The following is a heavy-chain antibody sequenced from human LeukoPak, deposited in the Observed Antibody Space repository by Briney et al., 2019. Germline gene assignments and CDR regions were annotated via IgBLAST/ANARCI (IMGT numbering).Heavy chain of an antibody. V-gene: IGHV3-30*04. D-gene: IGHD3-22*01. CDR3: ARGRLNYDSSGYYLMKKYFQH. Sequence: GGSLRLSCAASGFTFSSYAMHWVRQAPGKGLEWVAVISYDGSNKYYADSVKGRFTISRDNSKNTLYLQMSSLRAEDTAVYYCARGRLNYDSSGYYLMKKYFQHWGQGTLVTVSS. CDR2: ISYDGSNK. CDR1: GFTFSSYA. J-gene: IGHJ1*01.